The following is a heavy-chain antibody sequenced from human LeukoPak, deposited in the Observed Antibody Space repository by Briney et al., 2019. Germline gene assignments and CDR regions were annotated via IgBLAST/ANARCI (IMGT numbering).Heavy chain of an antibody. V-gene: IGHV3-74*01. CDR1: GFTFRTYW. J-gene: IGHJ4*02. Sequence: GGSLRLSCAASGFTFRTYWMNWVRQAPGKGLVWVSRVNNDGSSTSYADSVKGRFTISRDNTKNTLYLQMNSLRAEDTAVYYCARDLNDLLQNYRSTWCPADYWGQGTLVTVSS. D-gene: IGHD6-13*01. CDR3: ARDLNDLLQNYRSTWCPADY. CDR2: VNNDGSST.